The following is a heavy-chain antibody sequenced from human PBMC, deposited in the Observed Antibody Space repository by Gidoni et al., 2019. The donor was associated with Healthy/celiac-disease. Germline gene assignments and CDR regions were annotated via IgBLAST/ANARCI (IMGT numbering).Heavy chain of an antibody. J-gene: IGHJ6*03. V-gene: IGHV4-31*03. Sequence: QVQLQESGPGLVKPSQTLSLTCTVSGGSISSGGYYWSWIRQHPGKGLEWIGYIYYSGSTYYNPSLKSRVTISVDTSKNQFSLKLSSVTAADTAVYYCARDAAHGAAAGTGDYYYYYYMDVWGKGTTVTVSS. CDR1: GGSISSGGYY. D-gene: IGHD6-13*01. CDR2: IYYSGST. CDR3: ARDAAHGAAAGTGDYYYYYYMDV.